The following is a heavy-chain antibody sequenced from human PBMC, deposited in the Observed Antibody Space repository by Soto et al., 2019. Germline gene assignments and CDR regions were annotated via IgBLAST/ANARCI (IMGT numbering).Heavy chain of an antibody. CDR1: GFTFSSYA. CDR3: AKAAIVVVVAARFDY. CDR2: ISGSGGST. V-gene: IGHV3-23*01. Sequence: GSLRLSCAASGFTFSSYAMSWVRQAPGKGLEWVSAISGSGGSTYYADSVKGRFTISRDNSKSTLYLQMNSLRAEDTAVYYCAKAAIVVVVAARFDYWGQGTLVTVSS. J-gene: IGHJ4*02. D-gene: IGHD2-15*01.